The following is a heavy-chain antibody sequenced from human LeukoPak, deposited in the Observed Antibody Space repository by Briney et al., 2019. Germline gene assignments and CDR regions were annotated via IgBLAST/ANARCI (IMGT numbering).Heavy chain of an antibody. Sequence: PSQTLSLTCTVSGGSISSGDYYWSWIRQPPGKGLEWIGYIYYSGSTYYNPSLKSRVTMSVDTSKNQFSLKLSSVTAADTAVYYCARDKVAAMQDYYYYYYMDVWGKGTTVTVSS. CDR1: GGSISSGDYY. J-gene: IGHJ6*03. CDR2: IYYSGST. CDR3: ARDKVAAMQDYYYYYYMDV. V-gene: IGHV4-30-4*08. D-gene: IGHD2-2*01.